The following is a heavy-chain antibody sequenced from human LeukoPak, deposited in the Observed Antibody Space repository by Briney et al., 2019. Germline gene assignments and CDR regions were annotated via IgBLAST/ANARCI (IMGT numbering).Heavy chain of an antibody. CDR3: ARAGGYSSSWHLGAFGY. D-gene: IGHD6-13*01. Sequence: PGGSLRLSCAASGFTFSNYNMNWVRQAPGKGLEWVSSISSSRSYIYYADSVKGRFTISRDNAKNSLYLQMNSLRAEDTAVYYCARAGGYSSSWHLGAFGYWGQGTLVTVSS. J-gene: IGHJ4*02. CDR2: ISSSRSYI. V-gene: IGHV3-21*01. CDR1: GFTFSNYN.